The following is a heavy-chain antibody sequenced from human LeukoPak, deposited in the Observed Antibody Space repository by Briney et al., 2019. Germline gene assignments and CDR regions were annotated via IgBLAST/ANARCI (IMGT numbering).Heavy chain of an antibody. CDR1: GFTFSSYS. J-gene: IGHJ6*02. D-gene: IGHD3-10*01. Sequence: RGSLRLSCAASGFTFSSYSMNWVRQAPGKGLEWVSSYSCSSSYIYYADSVKGRFTISRDNAKNSLYLQMNSMRAEDTAVYYCARDRNYYGSGSSYYYGMDVWGQGTTVTVSS. V-gene: IGHV3-21*01. CDR3: ARDRNYYGSGSSYYYGMDV. CDR2: YSCSSSYI.